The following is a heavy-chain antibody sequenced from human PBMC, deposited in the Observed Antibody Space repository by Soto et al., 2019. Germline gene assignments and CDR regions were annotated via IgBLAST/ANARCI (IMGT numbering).Heavy chain of an antibody. CDR3: AKVPYYYDSSGYYSSQYYYYGMDV. CDR1: GFTFSSYA. Sequence: GGSLRLSCAASGFTFSSYAMSWVRQAPGKGLEWVSAISGSGGSTYYAESGKGRFTISRGNSKNTLYLQMNSLRAEETGVYYCAKVPYYYDSSGYYSSQYYYYGMDVWGQGTTVTVSS. V-gene: IGHV3-23*01. J-gene: IGHJ6*02. CDR2: ISGSGGST. D-gene: IGHD3-22*01.